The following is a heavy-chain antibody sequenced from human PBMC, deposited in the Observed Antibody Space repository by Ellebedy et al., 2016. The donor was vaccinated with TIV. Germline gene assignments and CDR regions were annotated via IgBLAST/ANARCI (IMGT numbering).Heavy chain of an antibody. CDR1: GGSLSNYY. D-gene: IGHD5-24*01. V-gene: IGHV4-59*01. CDR2: IHYSGST. CDR3: ARDLMASGWFDP. Sequence: MPSETLSLTCTVSGGSLSNYYWSWIRQPPGKGLEWIGYIHYSGSTKYNPSLKSRATISVDTSKNQLSLNLNSVTAADTAVYYCARDLMASGWFDPWGQGTLVTVSS. J-gene: IGHJ5*02.